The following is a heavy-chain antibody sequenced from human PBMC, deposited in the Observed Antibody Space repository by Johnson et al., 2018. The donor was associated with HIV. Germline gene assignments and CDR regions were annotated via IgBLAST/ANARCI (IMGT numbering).Heavy chain of an antibody. CDR1: GFTFSDYY. D-gene: IGHD3-22*01. CDR2: ISTSDGTI. CDR3: ARGDYYDSSGTDAFDI. V-gene: IGHV3-11*04. Sequence: QMQLVESVGGLVKPGGSLRLSCVASGFTFSDYYMTWIRQAPGKGLEWVSYISTSDGTIYYAASVKGRFTISRDNAKNSLYLQMNSLRAEDTAVYYCARGDYYDSSGTDAFDIWGQGTMVTVSS. J-gene: IGHJ3*02.